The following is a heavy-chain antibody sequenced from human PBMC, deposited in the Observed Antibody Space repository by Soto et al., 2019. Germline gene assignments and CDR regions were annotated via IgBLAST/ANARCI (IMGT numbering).Heavy chain of an antibody. CDR3: ARDRYYYGSGSYYISWFDP. CDR1: GGTFSSYA. V-gene: IGHV1-69*06. D-gene: IGHD3-10*01. Sequence: SVKVSCKASGGTFSSYAISWVRQAPGQGLEWMGGIIPIFGTANYAQKFQGRVTITADKSTSTAYMELSSLRSEDTAVYYYARDRYYYGSGSYYISWFDPWGQGTLVTVSS. CDR2: IIPIFGTA. J-gene: IGHJ5*02.